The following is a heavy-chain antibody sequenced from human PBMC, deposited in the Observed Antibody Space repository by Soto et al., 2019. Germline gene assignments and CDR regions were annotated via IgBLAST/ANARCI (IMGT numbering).Heavy chain of an antibody. J-gene: IGHJ5*02. Sequence: GASVKVSCKASGYTFSGHAIHWLRQAPGQRPEWLGWINAGNIKIFYSEKFEGRVTFTRDTVATTVNMELTSLTSEDTAFYYCGRDQSGTGYYVDWFDPWGQGTLVTVS. D-gene: IGHD3-10*02. CDR1: GYTFSGHA. V-gene: IGHV1-3*01. CDR3: GRDQSGTGYYVDWFDP. CDR2: INAGNIKI.